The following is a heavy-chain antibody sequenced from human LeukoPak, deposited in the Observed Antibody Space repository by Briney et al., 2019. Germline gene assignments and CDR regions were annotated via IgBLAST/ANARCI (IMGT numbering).Heavy chain of an antibody. V-gene: IGHV4-34*01. Sequence: PSETLSLTCAVYGGSFSGYYWSWIRQPPGKGLEWIGEINHSGSTNYNPSLKSRVTISVDTSKNQFSLKLSSVTAADTAVYYCARALRYCSSTSCRNWFDPWGQGTLVTVSS. J-gene: IGHJ5*02. CDR3: ARALRYCSSTSCRNWFDP. CDR2: INHSGST. D-gene: IGHD2-2*01. CDR1: GGSFSGYY.